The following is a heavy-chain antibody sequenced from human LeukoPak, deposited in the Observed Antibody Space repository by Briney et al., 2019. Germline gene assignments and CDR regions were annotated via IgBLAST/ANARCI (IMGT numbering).Heavy chain of an antibody. CDR1: GYTFTAYY. CDR3: ARARGEVVPAAEGFGP. J-gene: IGHJ5*02. CDR2: INPNSGGT. Sequence: ASVKVSCKASGYTFTAYYMHWVRQAPGQGLEWMGWINPNSGGTNYAQKFQGRVTMTRDTSISTAYMELNRLRSDDTAVYYCARARGEVVPAAEGFGPWGQGTLVTVSS. V-gene: IGHV1-2*02. D-gene: IGHD2-2*01.